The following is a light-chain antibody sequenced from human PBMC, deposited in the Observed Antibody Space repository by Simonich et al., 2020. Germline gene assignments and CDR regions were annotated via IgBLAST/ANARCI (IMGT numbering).Light chain of an antibody. V-gene: IGKV4-1*01. J-gene: IGKJ1*01. CDR1: QSVLYSSNNKNY. CDR3: QQYYSTPWT. Sequence: DIVMTQSPDSLAVSLGERATINCKSSQSVLYSSNNKNYLAWYQQKPGQPPKLLIYCAATLESGVPDRFSGSGSGTEFTLTISRLQAEDVAVYYCQQYYSTPWTFGQGTKVEIK. CDR2: CAA.